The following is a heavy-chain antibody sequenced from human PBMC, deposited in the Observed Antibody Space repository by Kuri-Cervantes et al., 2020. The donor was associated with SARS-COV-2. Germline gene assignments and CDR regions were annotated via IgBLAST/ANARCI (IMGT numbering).Heavy chain of an antibody. J-gene: IGHJ3*02. CDR1: GGTFTHRF. Sequence: VKVTRKASGGTFTHRFLHWVRQAPGQAPEWMGWITPFNGNTKYAQKFQDRVTITRDRSMNTAYMALSSLRSEDTAMYYCARSGPGAISREDGALDIWGQGTMVTVSS. V-gene: IGHV1-45*02. CDR2: ITPFNGNT. D-gene: IGHD4/OR15-4a*01. CDR3: ARSGPGAISREDGALDI.